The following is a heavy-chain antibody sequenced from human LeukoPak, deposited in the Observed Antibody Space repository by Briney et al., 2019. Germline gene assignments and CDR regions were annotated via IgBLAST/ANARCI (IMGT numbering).Heavy chain of an antibody. CDR3: ARVVVVEASYYFDY. CDR2: IKQDGSEK. Sequence: GGSLRLSCAASGFTFSSYWMSWVRQAPGKGLEWVANIKQDGSEKYYVDSVKVRFTISRDNAKNSLYLQMNSLRAEDTAVYYCARVVVVEASYYFDYWGQGTLVTVSS. D-gene: IGHD6-6*01. J-gene: IGHJ4*02. CDR1: GFTFSSYW. V-gene: IGHV3-7*01.